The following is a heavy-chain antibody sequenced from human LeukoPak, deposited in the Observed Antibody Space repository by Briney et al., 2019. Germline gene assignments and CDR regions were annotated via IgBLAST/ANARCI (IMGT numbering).Heavy chain of an antibody. J-gene: IGHJ4*02. CDR1: GFTFSNAW. CDR2: IKSKTGGGTT. V-gene: IGHV3-15*01. CDR3: MWEPDFDY. D-gene: IGHD1-26*01. Sequence: PGGSLRLSCAASGFTFSNAWMSWVRQAPGKGLEWVGRIKSKTGGGTTDYAAPVKGRFTISRDDSKNTLYLQMNSLKTEDTAVYYCMWEPDFDYWGQGTLVTVSS.